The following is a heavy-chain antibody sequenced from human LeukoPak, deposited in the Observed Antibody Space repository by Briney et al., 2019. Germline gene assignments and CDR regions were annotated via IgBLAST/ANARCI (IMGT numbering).Heavy chain of an antibody. CDR1: GFTFSSYS. V-gene: IGHV3-21*01. CDR3: ARDRGYSYGRDY. CDR2: ISSSSSYI. Sequence: PGGSLRLSCAASGFTFSSYSMNWVRQAPGKGLEWVSSISSSSSYIYYADSVKGRFTISRDNAKNSLYLQMNSLRAEDTAVYYCARDRGYSYGRDYWGQGTLVTVSS. J-gene: IGHJ4*02. D-gene: IGHD5-18*01.